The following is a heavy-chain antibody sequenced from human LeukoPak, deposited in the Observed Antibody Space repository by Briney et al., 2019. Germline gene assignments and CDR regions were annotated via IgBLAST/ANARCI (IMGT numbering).Heavy chain of an antibody. CDR2: IYYSGST. CDR3: ARSRWLQLIIDY. V-gene: IGHV4-61*08. Sequence: PSQTLSLTCTVSGGSISSGGYYWSWIRQPPGKGLEWIGYIYYSGSTNYNPSLKSRVTISVDTSKNQFSLKLSSVTAADTAVYYCARSRWLQLIIDYWGQGTLVTVSS. CDR1: GGSISSGGYY. J-gene: IGHJ4*02. D-gene: IGHD5-24*01.